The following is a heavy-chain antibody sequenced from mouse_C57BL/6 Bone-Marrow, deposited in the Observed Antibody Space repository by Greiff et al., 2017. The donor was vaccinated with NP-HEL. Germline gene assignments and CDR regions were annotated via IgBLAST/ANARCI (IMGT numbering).Heavy chain of an antibody. V-gene: IGHV5-6*02. D-gene: IGHD1-1*01. CDR2: ISSGGSYT. CDR1: GFTFSSYG. CDR3: ARLTTGLDWFAY. Sequence: DVKLQESGGDLVKPGGSLKLSCAASGFTFSSYGMSWVRQTPDKRLEWVATISSGGSYTYYPDSVKGRFTISRDNAKNTLYLQMSSLKSEDTAMYYCARLTTGLDWFAYWGQGTLVTVSA. J-gene: IGHJ3*01.